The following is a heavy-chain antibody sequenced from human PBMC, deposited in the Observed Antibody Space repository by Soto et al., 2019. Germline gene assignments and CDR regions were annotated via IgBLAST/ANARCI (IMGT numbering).Heavy chain of an antibody. D-gene: IGHD5-12*01. CDR2: ISGSGGST. J-gene: IGHJ5*02. Sequence: GGSLRLSCAASGFTFSSYAMSWVRQAPGKGLEWVSAISGSGGSTYYADSVKGRFTISRDNSKNTLYLQMNSLRAEDTAVYYCAKDLDIVGNTINWFDPWGQGTLVTVSS. CDR3: AKDLDIVGNTINWFDP. CDR1: GFTFSSYA. V-gene: IGHV3-23*01.